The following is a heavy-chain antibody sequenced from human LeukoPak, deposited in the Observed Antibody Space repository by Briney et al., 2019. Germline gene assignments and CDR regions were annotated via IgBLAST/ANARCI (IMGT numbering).Heavy chain of an antibody. CDR2: IYYSGST. V-gene: IGHV4-39*07. J-gene: IGHJ4*02. CDR1: GGSINSSSYY. D-gene: IGHD3-3*01. Sequence: SETLSLTCTVSGGSINSSSYYWGWIRQPPGKGLEWIGSIYYSGSTYYNPSLKSRVTISVDTSKNQFSLKLSSVTAADTAVYYCARDRVTIFGVVIHFDYWGQGTLVTVSS. CDR3: ARDRVTIFGVVIHFDY.